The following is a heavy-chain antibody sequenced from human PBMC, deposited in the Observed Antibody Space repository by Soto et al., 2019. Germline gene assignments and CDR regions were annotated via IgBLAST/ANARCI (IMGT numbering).Heavy chain of an antibody. V-gene: IGHV4-59*01. CDR1: GGSISRYY. J-gene: IGHJ6*02. D-gene: IGHD2-21*02. Sequence: SETLSLTCTVSGGSISRYYWSWIRQPPGKGLEWIGYLYNTGSTIYNPSLKSRVTISVDTSKDQFSLKLNSVTAADTAVYYCARDLWGYCGTDCYPLDVWGQGTTVTVS. CDR2: LYNTGST. CDR3: ARDLWGYCGTDCYPLDV.